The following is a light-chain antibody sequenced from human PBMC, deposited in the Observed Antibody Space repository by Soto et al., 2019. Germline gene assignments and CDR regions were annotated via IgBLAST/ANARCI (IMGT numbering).Light chain of an antibody. V-gene: IGLV2-14*01. J-gene: IGLJ2*01. CDR3: ISYTSTSALVV. CDR1: SSDIGGYDY. Sequence: QSALTQPASVSGSPGQSITISCTGTSSDIGGYDYFSWYQQYPGKVPKLMIYDVTNRASGVPSRFSASKSGDTASLTISGVQAEDEADYYCISYTSTSALVVFGGGTKLTVL. CDR2: DVT.